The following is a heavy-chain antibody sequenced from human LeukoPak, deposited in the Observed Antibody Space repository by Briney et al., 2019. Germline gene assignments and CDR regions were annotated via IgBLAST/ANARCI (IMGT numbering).Heavy chain of an antibody. V-gene: IGHV4-59*01. CDR3: ARDRGSGWDYYYGMDV. Sequence: SETLSLTCTVSGGSISSYYGSWIRQPPGKGLEWIGYIYYSGSTNYNPSLKSRVTISVDTSKNQFSLKLSSVTAADTAVYYCARDRGSGWDYYYGMDVWGQGTTVTVSS. CDR1: GGSISSYY. CDR2: IYYSGST. D-gene: IGHD6-19*01. J-gene: IGHJ6*02.